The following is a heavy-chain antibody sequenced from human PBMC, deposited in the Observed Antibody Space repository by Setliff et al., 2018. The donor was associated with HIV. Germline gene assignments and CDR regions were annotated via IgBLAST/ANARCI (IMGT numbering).Heavy chain of an antibody. CDR3: ARRITIFGVLTAFDF. CDR2: IFYTGST. CDR1: GVSTSSSTYY. J-gene: IGHJ3*01. D-gene: IGHD3-3*01. V-gene: IGHV4-39*07. Sequence: SETLSLTCSVSGVSTSSSTYYWGWIRQPPGKGLEWIGYIFYTGSTYYNPSLKSRVTISVDTSKNQFSLRLTSVTAADTAVYYCARRITIFGVLTAFDFWGQGTMVTVSS.